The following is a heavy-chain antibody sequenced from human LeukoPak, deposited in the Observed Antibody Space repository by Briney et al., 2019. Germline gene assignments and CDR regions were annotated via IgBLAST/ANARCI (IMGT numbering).Heavy chain of an antibody. CDR2: IYPGDSDS. CDR3: ARVASRDGYNPFDY. J-gene: IGHJ4*02. Sequence: GESLKISWKGSGYTFATYWIGWVRQMPGKGLEWMGIIYPGDSDSRYSPSFQGQVTFSADKSISTAYLQWGSLKASDTAMYYYARVASRDGYNPFDYWGQGALVTVSS. V-gene: IGHV5-51*01. D-gene: IGHD5-24*01. CDR1: GYTFATYW.